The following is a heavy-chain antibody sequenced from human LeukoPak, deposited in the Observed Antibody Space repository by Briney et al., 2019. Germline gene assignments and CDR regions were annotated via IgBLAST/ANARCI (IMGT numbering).Heavy chain of an antibody. CDR1: GFTFSSYA. Sequence: GGSLRLSCGASGFTFSSYAMSWVRQAPGKGQEWVSAISGSGGSTYYADSVKGRFTISRDNSKNTLYLQMNSLRAEDTAVYYCAKYPTPGIAVAGTDYFVYWGQGTLVTVSS. D-gene: IGHD6-19*01. CDR2: ISGSGGST. J-gene: IGHJ4*02. V-gene: IGHV3-23*01. CDR3: AKYPTPGIAVAGTDYFVY.